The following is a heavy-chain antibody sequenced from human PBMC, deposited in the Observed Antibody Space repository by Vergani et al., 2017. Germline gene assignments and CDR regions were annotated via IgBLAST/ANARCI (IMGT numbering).Heavy chain of an antibody. CDR3: ARERGDYGDYGAYYYDGMDV. CDR2: IWYDGSNK. V-gene: IGHV3-33*01. J-gene: IGHJ6*02. D-gene: IGHD4-17*01. Sequence: QVQLVESGGGVVQPGRSLRLSCAASGFTFSSYGMHWVRQAPGKGLEWVAVIWYDGSNKYYADSVKGRFTISRDNSKNTLYLQMNSLRAEDTAVYYCARERGDYGDYGAYYYDGMDVWGQGTTVTVSS. CDR1: GFTFSSYG.